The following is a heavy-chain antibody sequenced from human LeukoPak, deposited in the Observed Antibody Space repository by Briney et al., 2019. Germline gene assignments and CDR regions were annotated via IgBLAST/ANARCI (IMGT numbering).Heavy chain of an antibody. D-gene: IGHD5-12*01. CDR1: GFTFSNYA. V-gene: IGHV3-23*01. CDR3: ASDIVATSGDF. CDR2: ISGSGTGT. Sequence: HAGGSLRLSCAASGFTFSNYALSWVRQAPGKGLEWVSAISGSGTGTYYADSVKGRFTISRDNAKNALFLRMNSLRVEDTATYYCASDIVATSGDFWGQGTLVSVSS. J-gene: IGHJ4*02.